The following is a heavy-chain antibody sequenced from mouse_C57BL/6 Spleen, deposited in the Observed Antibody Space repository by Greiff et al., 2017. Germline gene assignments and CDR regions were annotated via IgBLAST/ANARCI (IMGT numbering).Heavy chain of an antibody. CDR3: ARNYYGSSYGAWFAY. J-gene: IGHJ3*01. D-gene: IGHD1-1*01. V-gene: IGHV1-81*01. CDR1: GYTFTSYG. CDR2: IYPRSGNT. Sequence: QVHVKQSGAELARPGASVKLSCKASGYTFTSYGISWVKQRTGQGLEWIGEIYPRSGNTYYNEKFKGKATLTADKSSSTAYMELRSLTSEDSAVYFCARNYYGSSYGAWFAYWGQGTLVTVSA.